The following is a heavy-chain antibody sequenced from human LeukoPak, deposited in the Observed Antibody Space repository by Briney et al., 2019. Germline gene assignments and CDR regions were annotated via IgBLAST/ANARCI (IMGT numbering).Heavy chain of an antibody. Sequence: PGGSLRLSCAASGFTFSGSAMHWVRQASGKGLEWVSVISYDGSIKYYADSVKGRFTISRDNSKNTVYLQMNSLRSEDTAVYYCARDRGNYYDSSGPTHDAFDIWGQGTMVTVSS. CDR2: ISYDGSIK. D-gene: IGHD3-22*01. V-gene: IGHV3-30*04. CDR1: GFTFSGSA. CDR3: ARDRGNYYDSSGPTHDAFDI. J-gene: IGHJ3*02.